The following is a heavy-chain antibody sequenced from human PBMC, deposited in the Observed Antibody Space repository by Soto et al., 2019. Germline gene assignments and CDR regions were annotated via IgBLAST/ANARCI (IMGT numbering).Heavy chain of an antibody. CDR1: GFTFSSYS. J-gene: IGHJ3*02. Sequence: GGSLRLSCAASGFTFSSYSMNWVRQAPGKGLEWVSSISSSSSYIYYADSVKGRFTISRDNAKNSLYLQMNSLRAEDTAVYYCARDPQNSGYDSRAFDIWGQGTMVTVSS. V-gene: IGHV3-21*01. CDR3: ARDPQNSGYDSRAFDI. D-gene: IGHD5-12*01. CDR2: ISSSSSYI.